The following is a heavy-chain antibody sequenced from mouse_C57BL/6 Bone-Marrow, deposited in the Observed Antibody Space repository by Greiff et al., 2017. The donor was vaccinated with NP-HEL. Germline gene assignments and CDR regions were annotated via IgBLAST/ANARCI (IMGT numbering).Heavy chain of an antibody. D-gene: IGHD3-2*02. CDR1: GYTFTDYE. CDR2: IDPETGGT. Sequence: VQVVESGAELVRPGASVTLSCKASGYTFTDYEMHWVKQTPVHALEWIGAIDPETGGTAYNQKFKGKAILTADKSSSTAYMELRSLTSEDSAVYYCTGQLRLRYFDYWGQGTTLTVSS. CDR3: TGQLRLRYFDY. V-gene: IGHV1-15*01. J-gene: IGHJ2*01.